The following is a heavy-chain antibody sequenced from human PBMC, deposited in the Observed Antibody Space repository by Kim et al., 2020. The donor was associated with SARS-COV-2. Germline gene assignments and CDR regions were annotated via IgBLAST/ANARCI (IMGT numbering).Heavy chain of an antibody. Sequence: ASVKVSCKASGYTFTSYYMHWVRQAPGQGLEWMVIINPSGGSTSYAQKFQGRVTMTRDTSTSTVYMELSSLRSEDTAVYYCAREPDYDIFRGGFDPWGQGTLVTVSS. CDR2: INPSGGST. J-gene: IGHJ5*02. D-gene: IGHD3-9*01. CDR3: AREPDYDIFRGGFDP. CDR1: GYTFTSYY. V-gene: IGHV1-46*01.